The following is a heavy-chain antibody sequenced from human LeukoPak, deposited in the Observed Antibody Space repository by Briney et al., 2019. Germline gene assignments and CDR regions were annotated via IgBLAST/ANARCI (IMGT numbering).Heavy chain of an antibody. Sequence: SVKASCKASGYTFTTYHMHWVRQAPGQGLEWVGMIDTSDGNTNYAQKFLDRVTMTRDTSTSTVYMELSGLRSYDTAVYYCATERSGGTWFDPWGQGTLVTVSS. J-gene: IGHJ5*02. CDR2: IDTSDGNT. D-gene: IGHD2-15*01. CDR3: ATERSGGTWFDP. CDR1: GYTFTTYH. V-gene: IGHV1-46*01.